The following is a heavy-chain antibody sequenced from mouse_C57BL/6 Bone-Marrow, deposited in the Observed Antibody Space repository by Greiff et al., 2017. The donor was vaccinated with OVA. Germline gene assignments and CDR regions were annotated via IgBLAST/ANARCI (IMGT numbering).Heavy chain of an antibody. CDR2: ISSGGDYI. CDR1: GFTFSSYA. Sequence: DVMLVESGEGLVKPGGSLKLSCAASGFTFSSYAMSWVRQTPEKRLEWVAYISSGGDYIYYADTVKGRFTISQDNARNTLYLQMSSLKSEDTAMYYCKRLIDAMDYWGQGTSVTVSS. J-gene: IGHJ4*01. CDR3: KRLIDAMDY. V-gene: IGHV5-9-1*02.